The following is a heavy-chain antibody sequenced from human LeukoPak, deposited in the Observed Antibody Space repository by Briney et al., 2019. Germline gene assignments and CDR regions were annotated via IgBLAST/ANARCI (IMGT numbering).Heavy chain of an antibody. CDR1: GGTFSSYA. V-gene: IGHV1-69*13. CDR2: IIPIFGTA. D-gene: IGHD4-17*01. Sequence: ASVKVSCKASGGTFSSYAISWVRQAPGQGLEWMGGIIPIFGTANYAQKFQGRVTITADESTSTAYMELSSLRSEDTAVYYCARTTVDAFDIWGQGTMVTVSS. J-gene: IGHJ3*02. CDR3: ARTTVDAFDI.